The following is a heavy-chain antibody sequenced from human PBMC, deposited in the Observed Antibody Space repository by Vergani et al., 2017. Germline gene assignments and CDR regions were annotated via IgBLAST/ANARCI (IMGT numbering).Heavy chain of an antibody. V-gene: IGHV5-51*01. D-gene: IGHD3-10*01. J-gene: IGHJ3*01. CDR2: IYPGDSEV. CDR1: GYIFSNFW. Sequence: EKQLVQSGSETKKPGESLKISCQAFGYIFSNFWIGWVRQRPGRGLEWMGIIYPGDSEVKSNPTFRSQVIFSVDTSVNTAYLQWRSLQASDTATYFCASGGHGSENGGALQLWGLGTNITVSS. CDR3: ASGGHGSENGGALQL.